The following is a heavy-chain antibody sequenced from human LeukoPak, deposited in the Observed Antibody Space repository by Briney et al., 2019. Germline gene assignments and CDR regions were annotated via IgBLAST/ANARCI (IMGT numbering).Heavy chain of an antibody. Sequence: GGSLRLSCAASGFTVSGSGMHWVRQAPGKGLEWVAIIWSSGNNIHYADSVRGRFTISRDNSRNTLYLQMDSLRAEDTAVYYCARDIGDCSSGRYYSDYIHYWGQGTLVTVSS. CDR3: ARDIGDCSSGRYYSDYIHY. CDR1: GFTVSGSG. V-gene: IGHV3-33*01. D-gene: IGHD2-15*01. J-gene: IGHJ4*02. CDR2: IWSSGNNI.